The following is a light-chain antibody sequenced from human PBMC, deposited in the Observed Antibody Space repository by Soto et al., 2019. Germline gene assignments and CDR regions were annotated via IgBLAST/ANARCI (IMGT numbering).Light chain of an antibody. J-gene: IGLJ2*01. CDR1: SSNIGSNY. CDR3: AAWDDSLSAVV. V-gene: IGLV1-47*01. CDR2: RND. Sequence: QSVLTQPPSASGTPGQRVTISCSGSSSNIGSNYVYWYQQFPGSAPKLLIYRNDQRPSGVPGRFSGSKSGTSASLAISGPRSEDEADYYCAAWDDSLSAVVFGGGTKLTVL.